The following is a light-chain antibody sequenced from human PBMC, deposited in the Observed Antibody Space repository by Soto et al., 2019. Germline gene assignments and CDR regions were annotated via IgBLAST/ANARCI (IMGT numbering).Light chain of an antibody. Sequence: QSVLAQPASVSGSPGQSITISCTGTSRDVGNYNYVSWYQQDPGKAPKLIIYEVSNRPSGVSSRFSGSKSDNTVSLTISGLQAEDEADYYCSSYTSTSTLYVFGTGTKVTVL. CDR2: EVS. V-gene: IGLV2-14*01. J-gene: IGLJ1*01. CDR3: SSYTSTSTLYV. CDR1: SRDVGNYNY.